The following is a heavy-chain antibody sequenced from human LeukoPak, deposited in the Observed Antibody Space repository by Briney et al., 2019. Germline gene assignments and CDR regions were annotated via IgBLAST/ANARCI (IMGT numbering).Heavy chain of an antibody. D-gene: IGHD5-24*01. CDR1: GFTFSTYW. V-gene: IGHV3-7*01. Sequence: GGSLRLSCATSGFTFSTYWMSWVRQAPGKGLKWVANIKQDGSEKYYADSVTGRFTISRDNAKNLLYLQMNSLRVEDTAVYYCANGDGFDYWGQGTLVTGSS. CDR2: IKQDGSEK. J-gene: IGHJ4*02. CDR3: ANGDGFDY.